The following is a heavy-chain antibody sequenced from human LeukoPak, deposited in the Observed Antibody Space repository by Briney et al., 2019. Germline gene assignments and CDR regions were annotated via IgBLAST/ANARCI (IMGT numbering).Heavy chain of an antibody. Sequence: PSETLSLTCTVSGGSISSSSYYWGWIRQPPGKGLEWIASIYHSGYTYYNASLKSRVTLSVDTPKNQFSLNLRSVTAADTAVYYCARSGRDGSGYYLRYFDYWGQGSLVIVSS. CDR3: ARSGRDGSGYYLRYFDY. J-gene: IGHJ4*02. V-gene: IGHV4-39*07. CDR1: GGSISSSSYY. CDR2: IYHSGYT. D-gene: IGHD3-22*01.